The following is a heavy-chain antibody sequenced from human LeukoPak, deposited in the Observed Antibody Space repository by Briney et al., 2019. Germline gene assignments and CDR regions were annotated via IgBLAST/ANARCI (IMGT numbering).Heavy chain of an antibody. J-gene: IGHJ4*02. D-gene: IGHD3-10*01. CDR1: GGSFSGYY. CDR3: AKGSAQYYFDS. Sequence: SETLSLTCAVYGGSFSGYYWNWIRQPPGKGLEWIGEINHSGSTNYNPSPKSRVTISVDTSKNQFSLKLSSVTAADTAFYYCAKGSAQYYFDSWGQGTLVTVSS. CDR2: INHSGST. V-gene: IGHV4-34*01.